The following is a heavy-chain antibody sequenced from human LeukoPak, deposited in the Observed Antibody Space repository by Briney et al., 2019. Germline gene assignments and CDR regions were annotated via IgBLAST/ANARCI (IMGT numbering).Heavy chain of an antibody. Sequence: TLSLTCAVYGGSFSGYYWSWIRQPPGKGLEWIGYIYYSGSTYYNPSLKSRVTISVDTSKNQFSLKLSSVTAADTAVYYCASDYSYGLDYWGQGTLVTVSS. J-gene: IGHJ4*02. D-gene: IGHD5-18*01. CDR1: GGSFSGYY. CDR3: ASDYSYGLDY. CDR2: IYYSGST. V-gene: IGHV4-34*09.